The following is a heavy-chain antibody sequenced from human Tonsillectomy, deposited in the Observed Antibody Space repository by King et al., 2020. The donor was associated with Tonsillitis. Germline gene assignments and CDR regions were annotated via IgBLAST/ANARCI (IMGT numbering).Heavy chain of an antibody. Sequence: VQLVESGGGVVQPGRSLRLSCAASGFTFSSYAMHWVRQAPGKGLEWVAVMSYDGTYKYYADSVKGRFTISRDNSKNTLYLQMNSLRVEDTAVYYCAREGYDILTGPDAFDIWGQGTMVTVSS. D-gene: IGHD3-9*01. CDR2: MSYDGTYK. CDR1: GFTFSSYA. CDR3: AREGYDILTGPDAFDI. J-gene: IGHJ3*02. V-gene: IGHV3-30*04.